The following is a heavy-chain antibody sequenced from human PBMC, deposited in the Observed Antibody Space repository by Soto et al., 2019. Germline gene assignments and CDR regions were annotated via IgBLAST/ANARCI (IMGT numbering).Heavy chain of an antibody. CDR2: IYSGGST. CDR1: GFTVSSNY. D-gene: IGHD3-10*01. V-gene: IGHV3-66*01. J-gene: IGHJ4*02. CDR3: ARVSLAPYYYGSGSYPIDY. Sequence: GGSLRLSCAASGFTVSSNYMSWVRQAPGKGLEWVSVIYSGGSTYYADSVKGRFTISRDNSKNTLYLQMNSLRAEDTAVYYCARVSLAPYYYGSGSYPIDYWGQGTLVTVSS.